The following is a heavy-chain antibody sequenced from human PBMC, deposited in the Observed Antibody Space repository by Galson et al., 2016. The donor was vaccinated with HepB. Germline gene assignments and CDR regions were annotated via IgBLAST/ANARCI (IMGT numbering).Heavy chain of an antibody. V-gene: IGHV3-23*01. J-gene: IGHJ4*02. D-gene: IGHD6-19*01. CDR3: AKELGRSVGWIPPGGDDY. CDR2: ISHRGET. Sequence: SLRLSCAASGFTFSNYGMSWVRQAPGKGLEWVSLISHRGETYYAESVKGRFTISRENSRNTLYLQMNSLRAEDTALYYCAKELGRSVGWIPPGGDDYWGQGTLVTVSS. CDR1: GFTFSNYG.